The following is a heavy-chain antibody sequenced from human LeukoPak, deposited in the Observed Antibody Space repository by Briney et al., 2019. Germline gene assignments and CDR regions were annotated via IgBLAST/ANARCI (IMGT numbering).Heavy chain of an antibody. CDR1: GFTFSTYG. CDR2: ISGSGGST. D-gene: IGHD3-9*01. V-gene: IGHV3-23*01. CDR3: AKDGGEYYDILTGYYPRLYYMDV. J-gene: IGHJ6*03. Sequence: GGSRRLSCEASGFTFSTYGMSWVRQAPGKGLEWFSAISGSGGSTYYADSVKGRFTISRDNSKNTLYLQMNSLRAEDTAVYYCAKDGGEYYDILTGYYPRLYYMDVWGKGTTVTISS.